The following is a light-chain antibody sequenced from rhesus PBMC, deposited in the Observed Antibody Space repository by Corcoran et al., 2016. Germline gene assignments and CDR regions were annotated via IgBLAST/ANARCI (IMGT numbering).Light chain of an antibody. CDR1: QGINPY. CDR2: DAT. J-gene: IGKJ4*01. CDR3: QQYSNSPPT. Sequence: DIQMTQSPSSLSASVGDRVTITCRASQGINPYLSWYQQRPWKAPKPLIYDATSLETGVPSRFSGSGSGTDYTITISGLQPEDIATYYCQQYSNSPPTVGGGTKVEIQ. V-gene: IGKV1-66*01.